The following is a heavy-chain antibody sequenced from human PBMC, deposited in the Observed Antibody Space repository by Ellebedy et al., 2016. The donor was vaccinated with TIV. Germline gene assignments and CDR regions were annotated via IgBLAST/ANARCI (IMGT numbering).Heavy chain of an antibody. J-gene: IGHJ4*02. V-gene: IGHV4-59*01. CDR2: IYYSGST. CDR1: GGSISSYY. Sequence: SETLSLTXTVSGGSISSYYWSWIRQPPGKGLEWIGYIYYSGSTNYNPSLKSRVTISVDTSKNQFSLKLSSVTAADTAVYYCARAITMVRGVIMGPLDYWGQGTLVTVSS. D-gene: IGHD3-10*01. CDR3: ARAITMVRGVIMGPLDY.